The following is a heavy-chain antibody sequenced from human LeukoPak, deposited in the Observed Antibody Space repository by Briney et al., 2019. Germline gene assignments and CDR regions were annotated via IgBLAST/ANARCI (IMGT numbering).Heavy chain of an antibody. Sequence: ASVKVSCKASGYTFTSYAMHWVRQAPGQRLEWMGWINAGNGNTKYSQEFQGRVTITRDTSASTAYMELGSLRSEDTAVYYCARRRLVGYYYYYGMDVWGKGTTVTVSS. CDR2: INAGNGNT. V-gene: IGHV1-3*01. D-gene: IGHD3-9*01. CDR1: GYTFTSYA. CDR3: ARRRLVGYYYYYGMDV. J-gene: IGHJ6*04.